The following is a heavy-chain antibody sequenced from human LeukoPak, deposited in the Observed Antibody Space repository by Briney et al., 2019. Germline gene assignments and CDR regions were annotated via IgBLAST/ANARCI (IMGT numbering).Heavy chain of an antibody. CDR3: ARVTGATTHWFDP. CDR2: ISSSGSTI. CDR1: GFTFSDYY. Sequence: GGSLRLSCAASGFTFSDYYMSWIRQAPGKGLEWVSYISSSGSTIYYADSVKGRSTISRDNAKNSLYLQMNSLRAEDTAVYYCARVTGATTHWFDPWGQGTLVTVSS. D-gene: IGHD1-26*01. V-gene: IGHV3-11*01. J-gene: IGHJ5*02.